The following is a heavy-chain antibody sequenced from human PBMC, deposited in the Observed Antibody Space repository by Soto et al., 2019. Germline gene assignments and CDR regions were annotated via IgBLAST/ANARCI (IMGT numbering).Heavy chain of an antibody. V-gene: IGHV1-18*01. J-gene: IGHJ4*02. CDR1: GYTFTSYG. CDR3: ARPAQPYYYDSSGSLDY. Sequence: GASVKVSCKASGYTFTSYGISWVRQAPGQGLEWMGWISAYNGNTNYAQKLQGRVTMTTDTSTSTAYMELRSLRSDDTAVYYCARPAQPYYYDSSGSLDYWGQGTLVTVSS. CDR2: ISAYNGNT. D-gene: IGHD3-22*01.